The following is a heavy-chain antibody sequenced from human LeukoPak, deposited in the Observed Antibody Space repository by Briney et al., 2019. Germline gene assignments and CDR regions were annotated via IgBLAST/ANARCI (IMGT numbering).Heavy chain of an antibody. CDR1: GGSVSSGSYY. CDR2: INHSGSA. Sequence: SETLSLTCTVSGGSVSSGSYYWSWIRQPPGKGLEWIGEINHSGSANYNPSLKSRVTVSVDTSKNQFSLKVSSVTAADTAVYYCARQRIVGATTPFDYWGQGTLVTVSS. D-gene: IGHD1-26*01. CDR3: ARQRIVGATTPFDY. V-gene: IGHV4-39*01. J-gene: IGHJ4*02.